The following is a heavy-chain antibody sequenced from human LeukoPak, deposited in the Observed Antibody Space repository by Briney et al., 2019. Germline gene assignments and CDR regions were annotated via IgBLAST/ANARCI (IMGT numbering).Heavy chain of an antibody. D-gene: IGHD3-10*01. CDR2: ISAYNGNT. CDR3: ARDRPYGGWFDP. J-gene: IGHJ5*02. Sequence: APVKVSCKASGYRFSTYGITWVRQAPGQGLEWMGWISAYNGNTNYAQKFQGRVTMTTDTSTSTAYMELRSLRSDDTAVYYCARDRPYGGWFDPWGQGTLVTVSS. CDR1: GYRFSTYG. V-gene: IGHV1-18*01.